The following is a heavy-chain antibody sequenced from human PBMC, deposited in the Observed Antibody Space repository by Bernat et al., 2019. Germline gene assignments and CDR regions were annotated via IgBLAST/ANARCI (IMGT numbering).Heavy chain of an antibody. V-gene: IGHV4-31*03. D-gene: IGHD3-16*02. CDR2: IYYSGST. Sequence: QVQLQESGPGLVKPSQTLSLTCTVSGGSISSGGYYWSWIRQPPGKGLEWIGYIYYSGSTYYNPSLKSRVTISVDTSKNQFSLKLSSVTAADTAVYYCARETPMITFGGVIVPHFDYWGQGTLVTVSS. CDR3: ARETPMITFGGVIVPHFDY. CDR1: GGSISSGGYY. J-gene: IGHJ4*02.